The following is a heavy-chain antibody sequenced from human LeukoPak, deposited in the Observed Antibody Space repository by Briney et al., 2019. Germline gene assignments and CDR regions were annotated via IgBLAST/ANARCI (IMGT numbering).Heavy chain of an antibody. CDR3: ARQGPYYDFWSGLSYYYYYMDV. CDR1: GGSISSSSYY. Sequence: PSETLSLTCTVSGGSISSSSYYWGWIRQPPGKGLEWIGSIYYSGSTYYHPSLKSRVTISVDTSKNQFSLKLSSVTAADTAVYYCARQGPYYDFWSGLSYYYYYMDVWGKGTTVTVSS. D-gene: IGHD3-3*01. J-gene: IGHJ6*03. CDR2: IYYSGST. V-gene: IGHV4-39*01.